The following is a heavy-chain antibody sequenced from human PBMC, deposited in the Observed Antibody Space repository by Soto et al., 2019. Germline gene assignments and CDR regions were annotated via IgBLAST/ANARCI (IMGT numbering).Heavy chain of an antibody. CDR2: IIPIFGTA. CDR3: ARLLDYYDSSGYPY. V-gene: IGHV1-69*13. J-gene: IGHJ4*02. Sequence: ASVKVSCKASGGTFSSYAISWVRQAPGQGLEWMGGIIPIFGTANYAQKFQGRVTITADESTSTAYMELSSLRSEDTAVYYCARLLDYYDSSGYPYWGQGTLVTVSS. CDR1: GGTFSSYA. D-gene: IGHD3-22*01.